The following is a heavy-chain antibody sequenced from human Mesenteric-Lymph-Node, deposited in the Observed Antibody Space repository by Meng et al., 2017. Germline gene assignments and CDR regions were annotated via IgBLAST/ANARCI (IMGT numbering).Heavy chain of an antibody. V-gene: IGHV3-7*01. Sequence: EVELGESGGGLVQPGGSLRLCCSASGFTFSSNSMSWVRQAPGKGLQWVANIKQDGSEKYYVDSVKGRLTISRDNAENSLYLQMSSLRAEDTAVYYCASLVWGWYYFDFWGQGTLVTVSS. J-gene: IGHJ4*02. CDR3: ASLVWGWYYFDF. CDR1: GFTFSSNS. D-gene: IGHD3/OR15-3a*01. CDR2: IKQDGSEK.